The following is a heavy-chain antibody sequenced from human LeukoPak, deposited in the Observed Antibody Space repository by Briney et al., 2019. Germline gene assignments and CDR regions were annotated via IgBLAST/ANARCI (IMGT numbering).Heavy chain of an antibody. V-gene: IGHV1-18*01. J-gene: IGHJ3*02. Sequence: GASVKVSCKASGYTFTTYGINWVRQAPGQGLEWMGWISTYNGNTNYAQKLQGRVTMTTDTSTSTAYMELRSLRSDDTAVYYCAQTDYGGNFDAFDIWGQGTMVTVSS. CDR2: ISTYNGNT. CDR1: GYTFTTYG. D-gene: IGHD4-23*01. CDR3: AQTDYGGNFDAFDI.